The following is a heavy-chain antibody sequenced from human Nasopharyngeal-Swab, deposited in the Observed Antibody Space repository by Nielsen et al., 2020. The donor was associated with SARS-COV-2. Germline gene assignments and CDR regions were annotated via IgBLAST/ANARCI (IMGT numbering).Heavy chain of an antibody. J-gene: IGHJ4*02. V-gene: IGHV1-18*01. CDR1: GYTFTRSG. D-gene: IGHD2-15*01. Sequence: ASVKVSCKTSGYTFTRSGISWVRQAPGQGLEWMGWISAYNDNTDYAQRFQGRVTMTTDTSTRTAYMELRSLRSDDTAVYYCARLNAFPLKSGRINCGAGSCTFDYWGQGTLVTVSS. CDR3: ARLNAFPLKSGRINCGAGSCTFDY. CDR2: ISAYNDNT.